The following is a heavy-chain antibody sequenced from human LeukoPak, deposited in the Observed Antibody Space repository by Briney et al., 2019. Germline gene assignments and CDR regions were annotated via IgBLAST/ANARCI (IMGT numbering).Heavy chain of an antibody. D-gene: IGHD6-13*01. CDR3: ARHDSSTWYVDY. Sequence: SETLSLTCTVSGGSISSYSYYWGWIRQPPGKGLEWIGSIYYSGRTYYKSSLKSRVTISVDTSKNQFSLKLSSVTAADTAVYYCARHDSSTWYVDYWGQGILVTASS. CDR2: IYYSGRT. V-gene: IGHV4-39*01. J-gene: IGHJ4*02. CDR1: GGSISSYSYY.